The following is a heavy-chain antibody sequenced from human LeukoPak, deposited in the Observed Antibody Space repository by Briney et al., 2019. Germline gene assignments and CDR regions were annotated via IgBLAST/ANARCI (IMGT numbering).Heavy chain of an antibody. D-gene: IGHD2-2*01. CDR2: ISYDGSNK. CDR1: GFTFSSYA. V-gene: IGHV3-30-3*01. CDR3: ARGCSSTSCLRFA. Sequence: GGSLRLSCAASGFTFSSYAVHWVRQAPGKGLEWVAVISYDGSNKYYADSVKGRFTISRDNSKNTLYLQMNSLRAEDTAVYYCARGCSSTSCLRFAWGQGTLVTVSS. J-gene: IGHJ5*02.